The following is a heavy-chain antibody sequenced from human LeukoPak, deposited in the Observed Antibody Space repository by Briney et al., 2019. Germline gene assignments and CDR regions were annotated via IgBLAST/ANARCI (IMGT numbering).Heavy chain of an antibody. CDR2: ISSDGSVT. D-gene: IGHD6-19*01. CDR1: GFSFTNYW. V-gene: IGHV3-74*03. Sequence: GGSLRLSCAVSGFSFTNYWMHWVRQDPGKGLVWVSYISSDGSVTKYADSVKGRFTISRDNAVNTLYLQMNSLRAEDTAVYYCARGYSSGLHFDYWGQGTLVTVSS. CDR3: ARGYSSGLHFDY. J-gene: IGHJ4*02.